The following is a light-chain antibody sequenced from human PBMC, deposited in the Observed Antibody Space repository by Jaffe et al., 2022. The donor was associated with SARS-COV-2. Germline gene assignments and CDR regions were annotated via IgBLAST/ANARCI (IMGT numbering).Light chain of an antibody. CDR2: DVS. J-gene: IGLJ3*02. V-gene: IGLV2-14*01. CDR3: SSYTSSNTWV. CDR1: SSDVGGYDY. Sequence: QSALTQPASVSGSPGQSITISCSGSSSDVGGYDYVSWYQQELGKAPQLMIYDVSDRPSGVSNRFSGSKSGNTASLTISGLQAEDEADYYCSSYTSSNTWVFGGGTKLTVL.